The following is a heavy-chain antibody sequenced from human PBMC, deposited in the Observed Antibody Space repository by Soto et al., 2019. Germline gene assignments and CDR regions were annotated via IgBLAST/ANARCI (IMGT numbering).Heavy chain of an antibody. J-gene: IGHJ6*02. CDR1: GFTFSSYG. CDR3: AKDYYDRSGYTIYYYYGMDG. Sequence: PGGSLRLSCAASGFTFSSYGMHWVRQAPGKGPECLAVISYDGSDKYYGDSVKGRFTISRDDSKNTLFLQMNSLRAEDTALYYCAKDYYDRSGYTIYYYYGMDGWGQGTTVTVSS. V-gene: IGHV3-30*18. D-gene: IGHD3-22*01. CDR2: ISYDGSDK.